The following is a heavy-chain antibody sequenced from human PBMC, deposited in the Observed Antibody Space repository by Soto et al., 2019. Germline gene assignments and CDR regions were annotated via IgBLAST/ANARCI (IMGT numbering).Heavy chain of an antibody. V-gene: IGHV4-4*02. J-gene: IGHJ6*02. CDR1: GGSISSSNW. D-gene: IGHD5-18*01. CDR2: IYHSGST. CDR3: ARRGYSYGLLYYYGMDV. Sequence: SETLSLTCAVSGGSISSSNWWSWVRQPPGKGLEWIGEIYHSGSTNYNPSLKSRVTISVDKSKNQFSLKLSSVTAADTAVYYCARRGYSYGLLYYYGMDVWGQGTTVTVSS.